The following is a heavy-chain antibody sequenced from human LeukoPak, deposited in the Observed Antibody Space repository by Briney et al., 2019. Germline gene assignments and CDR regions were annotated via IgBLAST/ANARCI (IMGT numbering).Heavy chain of an antibody. V-gene: IGHV3-30*03. CDR3: ARDFSGDPEHYMDV. J-gene: IGHJ6*03. CDR2: ISYDGSNK. Sequence: GGSLRLSCAASGFTFSSYGMHWVRQAPGKGLEWVAVISYDGSNKYYADSVKGRFTISRDNSKNTLYLQMNSLRAEDTAVYYCARDFSGDPEHYMDVWGKGTTVTVSS. D-gene: IGHD2-15*01. CDR1: GFTFSSYG.